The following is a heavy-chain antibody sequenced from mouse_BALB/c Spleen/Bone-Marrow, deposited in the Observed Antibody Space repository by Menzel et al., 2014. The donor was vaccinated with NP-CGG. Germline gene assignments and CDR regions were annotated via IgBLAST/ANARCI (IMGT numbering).Heavy chain of an antibody. J-gene: IGHJ2*01. CDR2: ISSGSSTI. V-gene: IGHV5-17*02. CDR3: ARGGNWEDFDY. Sequence: EVMLVESGGGLVQPGGSRKLSCAASGFTFSSFGMHWVRQTPERGLEWVAYISSGSSTIHYADTVKGRFTISRDNPKNTLFLQMTSLRFEDPAMYYCARGGNWEDFDYWGQGTTLTVSS. CDR1: GFTFSSFG. D-gene: IGHD4-1*01.